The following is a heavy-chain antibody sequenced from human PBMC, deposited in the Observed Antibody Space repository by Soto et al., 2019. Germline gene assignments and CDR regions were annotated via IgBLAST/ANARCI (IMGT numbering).Heavy chain of an antibody. Sequence: SVKVAGKASGGTFSSYAISWVRQAPGQGLEWMGGIIPIFGTANYAQKFQGRVTITADESTSTAYMELSSLRSEDTAVYYCARSGAYCGGDCYYYYYYGMDVWGQGTKVTVSS. CDR1: GGTFSSYA. V-gene: IGHV1-69*13. J-gene: IGHJ6*02. D-gene: IGHD2-21*02. CDR2: IIPIFGTA. CDR3: ARSGAYCGGDCYYYYYYGMDV.